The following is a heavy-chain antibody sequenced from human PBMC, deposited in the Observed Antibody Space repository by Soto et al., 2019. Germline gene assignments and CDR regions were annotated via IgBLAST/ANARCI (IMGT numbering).Heavy chain of an antibody. CDR3: AKDLELGAFDI. D-gene: IGHD1-7*01. Sequence: PGGSLRLSCAASGFTFSSYGMHWVRQAPGKGLEWVAVISYDGSNKYYADSVKGRFTISRDNSKNTLYLQMNSLRAEDTAVYYCAKDLELGAFDIWGQGTMVTVSS. CDR2: ISYDGSNK. CDR1: GFTFSSYG. J-gene: IGHJ3*02. V-gene: IGHV3-30*18.